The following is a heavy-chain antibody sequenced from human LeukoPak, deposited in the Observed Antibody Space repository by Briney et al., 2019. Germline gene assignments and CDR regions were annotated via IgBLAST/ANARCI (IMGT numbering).Heavy chain of an antibody. CDR3: ARLTKFLTTYYPTP. D-gene: IGHD2/OR15-2a*01. CDR1: GGSITGYY. J-gene: IGHJ5*02. Sequence: SETLSLTSPVSGGSITGYYWSWIRQPPGKGLDWVGYTFSTGSTNYNPSLKSRVTISLDTSKSQFSLKLISVTASDTAVYYCARLTKFLTTYYPTPWGQGTLVTVSS. V-gene: IGHV4-59*08. CDR2: TFSTGST.